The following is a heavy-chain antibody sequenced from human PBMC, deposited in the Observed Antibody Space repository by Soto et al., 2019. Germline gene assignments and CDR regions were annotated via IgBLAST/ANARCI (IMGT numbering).Heavy chain of an antibody. Sequence: VQLLESGGGLVQPGGSLRLSCAASGFTFSSYAMSWVRQAPGKGLEWVSAISGSGGSTYYADSVKGRFTISRDNSKNTLYLQMNSLRAEDTAVYYCAKGAYGYCSGGSCPAFDYWGQGTLVTVSS. D-gene: IGHD2-15*01. V-gene: IGHV3-23*01. J-gene: IGHJ4*02. CDR2: ISGSGGST. CDR1: GFTFSSYA. CDR3: AKGAYGYCSGGSCPAFDY.